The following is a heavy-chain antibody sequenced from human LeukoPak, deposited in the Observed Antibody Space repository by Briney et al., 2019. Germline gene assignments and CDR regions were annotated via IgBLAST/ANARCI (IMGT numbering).Heavy chain of an antibody. CDR2: ISSRSSYI. Sequence: GGSLGLSCAASGFTFSSYTMNWVRQAPGKGLEWVSSISSRSSYIYYADSVKGRFTIARDNAKNSLYLQMNSLRAEDTAVYYCAREGSGWNFDYWGQGTLVTVSS. CDR3: AREGSGWNFDY. J-gene: IGHJ4*02. D-gene: IGHD6-19*01. CDR1: GFTFSSYT. V-gene: IGHV3-21*01.